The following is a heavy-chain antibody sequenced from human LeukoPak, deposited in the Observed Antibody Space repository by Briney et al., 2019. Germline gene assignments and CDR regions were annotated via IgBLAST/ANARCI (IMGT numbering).Heavy chain of an antibody. V-gene: IGHV1-2*02. CDR2: INPNSGGT. CDR3: ARGYYDGSDFEYFQH. J-gene: IGHJ1*01. D-gene: IGHD3-22*01. Sequence: ASVKVSCKASGYTFTDYYMHWVRQAPGQGLEWMAWINPNSGGTNHAQKFQGRVTMTRDTSISTAYMELSRLKSDDTAVYYCARGYYDGSDFEYFQHWGQGTLVTVSS. CDR1: GYTFTDYY.